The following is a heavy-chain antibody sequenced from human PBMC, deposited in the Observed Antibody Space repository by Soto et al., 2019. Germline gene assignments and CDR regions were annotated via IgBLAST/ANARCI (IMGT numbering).Heavy chain of an antibody. CDR3: VRDRDSYRDMDHAAY. V-gene: IGHV3-48*02. CDR1: GFTISECS. D-gene: IGHD5-18*01. CDR2: ITIRTGNV. Sequence: HPGGSLRLSCEASGFTISECSMNWVRQAPGKGLEWLAYITIRTGNVLYADSVRGRFTISADNAENSVILQMNSLRDEDSAVYFCVRDRDSYRDMDHAAYWGQGPLVTGAS. J-gene: IGHJ4*01.